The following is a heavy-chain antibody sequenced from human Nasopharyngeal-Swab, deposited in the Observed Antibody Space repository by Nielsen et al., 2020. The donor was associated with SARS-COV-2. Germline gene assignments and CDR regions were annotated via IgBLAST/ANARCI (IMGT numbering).Heavy chain of an antibody. D-gene: IGHD3-10*01. CDR1: VGAFSSYA. CDR2: IIQIFGSA. J-gene: IGHJ6*02. Sequence: SSVNVSFKSTVGAFSSYAISWVRQAPGQGVEWMGGIIQIFGSANYAQKFQGRVTITADESTDTAYMEMSSLRSEDPGVYYCARGGYYGSGSYFHYYYGMDIWGQGTTVTVSS. V-gene: IGHV1-69*13. CDR3: ARGGYYGSGSYFHYYYGMDI.